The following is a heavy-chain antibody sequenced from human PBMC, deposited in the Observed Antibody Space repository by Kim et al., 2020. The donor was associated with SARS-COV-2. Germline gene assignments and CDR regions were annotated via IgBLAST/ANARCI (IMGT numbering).Heavy chain of an antibody. CDR1: GFTFSSYA. J-gene: IGHJ1*01. D-gene: IGHD3-22*01. V-gene: IGHV3-23*01. CDR3: AKEPNFDSGSSGYYFEN. Sequence: GGSLRLSCVVSGFTFSSYAMSWVRQAPGKGLEWVSAISGSGGFTYYAESVKGRFTISRDNSKNTLYLQVNSLRAEDTGVYYCAKEPNFDSGSSGYYFENWGQGTLVTVSS. CDR2: ISGSGGFT.